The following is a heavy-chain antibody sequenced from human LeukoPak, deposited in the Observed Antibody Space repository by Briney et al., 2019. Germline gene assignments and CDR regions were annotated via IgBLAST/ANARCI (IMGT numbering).Heavy chain of an antibody. CDR1: GASITNYY. D-gene: IGHD1-1*01. CDR3: ARGGTIPDY. V-gene: IGHV4-59*01. J-gene: IGHJ4*02. CDR2: LYYTGST. Sequence: SETLSLTCTVSGASITNYYWSWIRQPPGKGLEWIGYLYYTGSTNYSPSLKSRVTTSVDASKNQLSLKLSSVTAADTAVYYCARGGTIPDYWGQGTLVTVSS.